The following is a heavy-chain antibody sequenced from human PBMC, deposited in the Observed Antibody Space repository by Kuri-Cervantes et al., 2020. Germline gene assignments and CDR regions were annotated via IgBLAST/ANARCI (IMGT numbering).Heavy chain of an antibody. CDR1: GGSISGSAYY. J-gene: IGHJ4*02. V-gene: IGHV4-31*02. CDR3: ARGVLVGTTVPSKNYFDS. CDR2: VYYVGST. D-gene: IGHD1-26*01. Sequence: SCAVSGGSISGSAYYWSWIRQHPGKGTEWIGYVYYVGSTYYNPSLGSRLNISVDTSRNQFSLKLSSVTAADTAVYYCARGVLVGTTVPSKNYFDSWGQGTLVTVSS.